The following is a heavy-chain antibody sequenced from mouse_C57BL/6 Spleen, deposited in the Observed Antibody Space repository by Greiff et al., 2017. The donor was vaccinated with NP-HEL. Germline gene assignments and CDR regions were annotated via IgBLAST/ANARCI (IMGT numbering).Heavy chain of an antibody. D-gene: IGHD1-1*01. Sequence: EVKLMESGPGLVKPSQSLSLTCSVTGYSITSGYYWNWIRQFPGNKLEWMGYISYDGSNNYNPSLKNRIPITRDTSKNQFFLKLNSVTTEDTATYYCAREGVVAYYYGSESHNWYYDVWGTGTTVTVSS. CDR2: ISYDGSN. V-gene: IGHV3-6*01. CDR1: GYSITSGYY. CDR3: AREGVVAYYYGSESHNWYYDV. J-gene: IGHJ1*03.